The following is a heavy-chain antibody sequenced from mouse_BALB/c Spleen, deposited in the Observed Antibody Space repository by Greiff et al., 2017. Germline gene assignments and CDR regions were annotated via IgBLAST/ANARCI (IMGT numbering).Heavy chain of an antibody. V-gene: IGHV2-2*02. CDR3: ARTGYDGVFDY. D-gene: IGHD2-2*01. Sequence: QVQLKESGPGLVAPSQSLSITCTVSGFSLTSYGVHWVRQPPGKGLEWLGVIWAGGSTDYNAAFISRLSISKDNSKSQVFFKMNSLQANDTAIYYCARTGYDGVFDYWGQGTTLTVSS. J-gene: IGHJ2*01. CDR2: IWAGGST. CDR1: GFSLTSYG.